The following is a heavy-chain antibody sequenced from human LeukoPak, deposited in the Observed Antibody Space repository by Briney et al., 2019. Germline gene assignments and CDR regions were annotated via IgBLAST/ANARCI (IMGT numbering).Heavy chain of an antibody. CDR2: ISYNGNDK. V-gene: IGHV3-30*18. CDR1: GFIFTNYF. D-gene: IGHD6-13*01. CDR3: AKDRDLAAAAYYFDY. Sequence: GGSLRLSCAASGFIFTNYFMSWVRQAPGRGLEWVAVISYNGNDKYHADSVKGRFTISRDNSKNTLYLQMNSLRAEDTAVYYCAKDRDLAAAAYYFDYWGQGTLVTVSS. J-gene: IGHJ4*02.